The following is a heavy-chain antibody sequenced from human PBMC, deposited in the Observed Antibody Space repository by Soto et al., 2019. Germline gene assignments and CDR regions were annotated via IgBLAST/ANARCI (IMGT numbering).Heavy chain of an antibody. V-gene: IGHV3-9*01. CDR1: GFTFDDYA. CDR2: ISWNSGSI. CDR3: AKDKGYCSGGSCPLYYYYMDV. D-gene: IGHD2-15*01. Sequence: EVQLVESGGGLVQPGRSLRLSCAASGFTFDDYAMHWVRQAPGKGLEWVSGISWNSGSIGYADSVKGRFTISRDNAKNSLYLQMNSLRAEDTALYYCAKDKGYCSGGSCPLYYYYMDVWGKGTTVTVSS. J-gene: IGHJ6*03.